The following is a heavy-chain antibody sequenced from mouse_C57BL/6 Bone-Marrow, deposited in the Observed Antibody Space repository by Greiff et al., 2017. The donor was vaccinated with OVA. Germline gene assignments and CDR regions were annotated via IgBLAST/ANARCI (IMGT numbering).Heavy chain of an antibody. Sequence: VQLQQSDAELVKPGASVKISCKVSGYTFTDHTIHWMKQRPEQGLEWIGYIYPRDGSTKYNEKFKGKATLTADKSSSTAYMQLNSLTSEDSAVYFCARGGDYYGSSFAMDYWGQGTSVTVSS. V-gene: IGHV1-78*01. CDR3: ARGGDYYGSSFAMDY. D-gene: IGHD1-1*01. CDR2: IYPRDGST. J-gene: IGHJ4*01. CDR1: GYTFTDHT.